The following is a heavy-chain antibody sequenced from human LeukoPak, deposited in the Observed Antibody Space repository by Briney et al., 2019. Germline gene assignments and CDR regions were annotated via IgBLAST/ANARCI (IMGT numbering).Heavy chain of an antibody. CDR2: IYYRGST. J-gene: IGHJ4*02. V-gene: IGHV4-39*01. CDR3: ARLGDRQVLGH. CDR1: GGSISSSSYY. D-gene: IGHD6-6*01. Sequence: SETLSLTCTVSGGSISSSSYYWGWIRQPPGKGLEWIGSIYYRGSTYYNPSLKSRVTISVDTSKNQFSLKLTSVTAADSAVYYCARLGDRQVLGHWGQGTLVTVSS.